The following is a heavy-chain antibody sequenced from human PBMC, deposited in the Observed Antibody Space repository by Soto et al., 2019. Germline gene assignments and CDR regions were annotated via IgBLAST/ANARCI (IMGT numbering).Heavy chain of an antibody. D-gene: IGHD4-17*01. CDR2: NSAYNGNT. V-gene: IGHV1-18*01. CDR1: GYTFTSYG. Sequence: QVQLVQSGAEVKKPGDSVKVSCKASGYTFTSYGISWVRQAPGQGLEWMGWNSAYNGNTNYAQKLQGRVTMTTDTSTSTAYMELRSLRSDDTAVYYCARVTRQYYYYCYGMDVWGQGTTVTVSS. J-gene: IGHJ6*02. CDR3: ARVTRQYYYYCYGMDV.